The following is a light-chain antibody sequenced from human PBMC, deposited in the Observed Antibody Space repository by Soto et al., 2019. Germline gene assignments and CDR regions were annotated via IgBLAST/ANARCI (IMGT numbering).Light chain of an antibody. J-gene: IGLJ2*01. CDR3: SSYAGSNKLL. V-gene: IGLV2-8*01. Sequence: QSALTQPPSASGSPGQSVTISCTGTSSDVGGYNYVSWYQQHPGKAPKLMIYEVSKRPSGVPDRFSGSKSGNTASLTVSGLRAEDEADYYCSSYAGSNKLLFGGGTKVTVL. CDR1: SSDVGGYNY. CDR2: EVS.